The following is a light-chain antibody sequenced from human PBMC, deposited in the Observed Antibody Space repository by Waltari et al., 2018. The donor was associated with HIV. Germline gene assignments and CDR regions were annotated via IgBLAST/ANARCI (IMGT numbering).Light chain of an antibody. Sequence: QSVLTQPPSTSGTPGQTVTISCSGTRSDIGTNYVYWYQQVPGTAPKLLIYRKIQRPSGVPARFSGSKSGTSASLAISGLRSEDEAHYHCASWDDSLGGRWVFGGGTKLTVL. CDR2: RKI. J-gene: IGLJ3*02. V-gene: IGLV1-47*01. CDR1: RSDIGTNY. CDR3: ASWDDSLGGRWV.